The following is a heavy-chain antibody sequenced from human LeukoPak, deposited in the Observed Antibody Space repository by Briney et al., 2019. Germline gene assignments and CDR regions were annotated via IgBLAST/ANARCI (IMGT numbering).Heavy chain of an antibody. J-gene: IGHJ3*02. CDR1: GGSVSTYY. D-gene: IGHD5-18*01. CDR3: ARHGYSYGFDI. Sequence: PSETLSLTCTGSGGSVSTYYWSWIRQPPGKGLEWIGYIDYSGSTEYNPSLKSRVTMSVDTSKNQFSLKLSSVTAADTAVYYCARHGYSYGFDIWGQGTMFTVSS. V-gene: IGHV4-59*08. CDR2: IDYSGST.